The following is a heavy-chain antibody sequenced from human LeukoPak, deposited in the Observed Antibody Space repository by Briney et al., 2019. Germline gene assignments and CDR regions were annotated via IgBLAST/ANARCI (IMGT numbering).Heavy chain of an antibody. V-gene: IGHV3-15*01. CDR1: GFKFSNAW. CDR3: TTGRVLTGYLQG. Sequence: GGSLRLSCAASGFKFSNAWMNWVRQAPGKGLEWVGRIKSKTDGGTADYAAPVQGRFSISRDDSKNTLDLQMNSLKTEDTAVYYCTTGRVLTGYLQGWGQGTLVTVSS. CDR2: IKSKTDGGTA. D-gene: IGHD3-9*01. J-gene: IGHJ4*02.